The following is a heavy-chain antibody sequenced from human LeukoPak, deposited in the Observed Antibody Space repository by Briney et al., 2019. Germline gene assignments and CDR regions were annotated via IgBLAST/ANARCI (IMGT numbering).Heavy chain of an antibody. D-gene: IGHD3-22*01. CDR3: ARDVRYYDSSGYYDAFDI. CDR2: ISAYNSNT. V-gene: IGHV1-18*01. CDR1: GYTFTSYG. Sequence: ASVKVSCKASGYTFTSYGISWVRQAPGQGLEWMGWISAYNSNTNYAQKLQGRVTMTTDTSTSTAYMELRSLRSDDTAVYYCARDVRYYDSSGYYDAFDIWGQGTMVTVSS. J-gene: IGHJ3*02.